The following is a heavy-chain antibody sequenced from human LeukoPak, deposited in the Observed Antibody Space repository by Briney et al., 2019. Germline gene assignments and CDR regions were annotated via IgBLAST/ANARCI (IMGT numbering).Heavy chain of an antibody. CDR1: RLTFTYW. Sequence: GGSLRLSCAASRLTFTYWMSWVRRAPGKGLEWVANIKQDGSEKYYVDSVKGRFTISRDNAKRSLYLQMNSLRAEDTALYYCASSFSDDFWSGHFWGQGTLVTASS. CDR2: IKQDGSEK. V-gene: IGHV3-7*01. CDR3: ASSFSDDFWSGHF. J-gene: IGHJ4*02. D-gene: IGHD3-3*01.